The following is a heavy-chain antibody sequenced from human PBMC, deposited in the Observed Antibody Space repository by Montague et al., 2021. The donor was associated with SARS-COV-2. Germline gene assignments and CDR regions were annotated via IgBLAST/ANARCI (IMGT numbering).Heavy chain of an antibody. CDR2: INYSGGT. J-gene: IGHJ4*03. Sequence: SETLSLTCTGAGRSGSSDYWGWIGQPQGWSPERNGYINYSGGTNNNPSLKSRVTISVDTSKNQFSLKLSSVTAADTAVYYCARHASYSSGWYFEGYFDYWGQGTLVTVSS. CDR3: ARHASYSSGWYFEGYFDY. V-gene: IGHV4-59*08. D-gene: IGHD6-19*01. CDR1: GRSGSSDY.